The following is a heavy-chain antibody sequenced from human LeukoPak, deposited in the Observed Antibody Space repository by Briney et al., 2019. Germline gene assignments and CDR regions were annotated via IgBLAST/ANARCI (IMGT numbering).Heavy chain of an antibody. D-gene: IGHD5-12*01. Sequence: PGGSLRLSCAASGFTFSSYAMHWVRQAPGKGLEWVAVISYDGSNKYYADSVKGRFTISRDNSKNTLYLQMNSLRAEDTAVYYCAREGYDPTLYFDYWGQGTLVTVSS. V-gene: IGHV3-30-3*01. J-gene: IGHJ4*02. CDR2: ISYDGSNK. CDR3: AREGYDPTLYFDY. CDR1: GFTFSSYA.